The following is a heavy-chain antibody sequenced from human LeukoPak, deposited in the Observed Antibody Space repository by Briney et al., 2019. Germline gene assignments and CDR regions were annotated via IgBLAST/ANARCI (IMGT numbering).Heavy chain of an antibody. CDR2: IIPIFGTA. J-gene: IGHJ4*02. CDR1: GGTSSSYA. Sequence: GASVKVSCKASGGTSSSYAISWVRQAPGQGLEWMGGIIPIFGTANYAQKFQGRVTITADKSTSTAYMELSSLRSEDTAVYYCASSGSYLSGGDYWGQGTLVTVSS. D-gene: IGHD1-26*01. CDR3: ASSGSYLSGGDY. V-gene: IGHV1-69*06.